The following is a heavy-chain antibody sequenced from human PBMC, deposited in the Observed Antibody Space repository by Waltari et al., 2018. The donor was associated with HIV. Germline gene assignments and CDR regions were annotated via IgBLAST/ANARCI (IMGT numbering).Heavy chain of an antibody. CDR1: GFTFSDYS. J-gene: IGHJ6*02. Sequence: EVQLVESGGKLVQPGGSLRLSCLASGFTFSDYSMNWVRQGPGKWREWVAYISATGTTIFYANSVKGRFTVSRDNVENSLYLDMSSLRAEDTGDYYCARCETVVTPFINKYLGLDVWGPGTTVTVSS. CDR3: ARCETVVTPFINKYLGLDV. D-gene: IGHD2-15*01. CDR2: ISATGTTI. V-gene: IGHV3-48*01.